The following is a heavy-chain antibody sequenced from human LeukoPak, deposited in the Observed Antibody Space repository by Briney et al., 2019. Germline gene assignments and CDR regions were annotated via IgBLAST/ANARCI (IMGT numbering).Heavy chain of an antibody. D-gene: IGHD2-2*01. CDR2: TYYRSTWYN. CDR1: GDSVSSNSVT. J-gene: IGHJ5*02. Sequence: SQTLSLTCAISGDSVSSNSVTWNWIRRSPSRGLEWLGRTYYRSTWYNDYAVSVRGRITVNPDTSKNQFSLHLNSVTPEDTAVYYCARRLTQYDCFDPWGQGILVTVSS. V-gene: IGHV6-1*01. CDR3: ARRLTQYDCFDP.